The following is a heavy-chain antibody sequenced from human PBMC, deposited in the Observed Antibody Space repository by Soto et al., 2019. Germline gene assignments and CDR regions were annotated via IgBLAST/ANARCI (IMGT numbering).Heavy chain of an antibody. J-gene: IGHJ4*02. V-gene: IGHV1-18*01. CDR1: GYTFRNFG. CDR3: ARENSYFDY. CDR2: ISAYNANA. Sequence: QIQLLQSGAEVKKPGASVKVTCKASGYTFRNFGISWERQAPGQGLEWMGWISAYNANASYAQKFQGRLTMTADTSTSTAYMELRSLRSDDTAVYYCARENSYFDYWGQGTLVTVSS.